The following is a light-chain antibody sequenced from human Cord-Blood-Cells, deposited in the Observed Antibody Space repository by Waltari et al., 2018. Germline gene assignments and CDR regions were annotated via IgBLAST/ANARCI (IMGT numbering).Light chain of an antibody. CDR2: EGS. CDR3: CSYAGSSTWV. Sequence: QSALTQPAPVSGSPGQSIPISCPGTSSDVGRYNLVPWYQQHPGKAPKPMIYEGSKRPSGVSNRFSGSKSGNTASLTISGLQAEDEADYYCCSYAGSSTWVFGGGTKLTVL. V-gene: IGLV2-23*01. CDR1: SSDVGRYNL. J-gene: IGLJ3*02.